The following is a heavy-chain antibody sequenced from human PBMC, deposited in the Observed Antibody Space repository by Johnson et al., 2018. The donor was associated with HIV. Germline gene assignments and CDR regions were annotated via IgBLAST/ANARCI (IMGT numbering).Heavy chain of an antibody. Sequence: QVQLVESGGGVVQPGRSLRLSCAASEFTFSNYAIHWVRQAPGKGLEWVAVISYDGTNKYYADLVKGRFTISSDNSRNTLYLQMNLLRPEDPAVYYCASGVTARAPVFIWGQGTMVTVSS. CDR3: ASGVTARAPVFI. CDR1: EFTFSNYA. CDR2: ISYDGTNK. D-gene: IGHD6-6*01. V-gene: IGHV3-30*04. J-gene: IGHJ3*02.